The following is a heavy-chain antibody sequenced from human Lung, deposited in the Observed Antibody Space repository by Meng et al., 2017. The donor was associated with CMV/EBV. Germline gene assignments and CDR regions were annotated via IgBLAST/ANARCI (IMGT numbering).Heavy chain of an antibody. V-gene: IGHV6-1*01. CDR2: TYYKSKWNH. Sequence: SETLSLTCAISGDSVSSNSATWNWIRQSPSRGLEWLGRTYYKSKWNHDYAVSVKSRISFNPDTSKNQFSLQLSSVTPEDTAVYYCARVFGDITGYVFDYWGQGXLVTASS. CDR3: ARVFGDITGYVFDY. D-gene: IGHD3-22*01. CDR1: GDSVSSNSAT. J-gene: IGHJ4*02.